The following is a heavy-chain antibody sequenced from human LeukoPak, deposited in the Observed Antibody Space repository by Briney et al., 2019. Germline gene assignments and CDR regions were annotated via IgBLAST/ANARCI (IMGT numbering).Heavy chain of an antibody. CDR3: ARNIAAPVHFDY. V-gene: IGHV3-48*03. CDR1: GITFKNYE. D-gene: IGHD6-13*01. J-gene: IGHJ4*02. CDR2: ISDSGNTN. Sequence: WGSLRLSCVVSGITFKNYEMNWVRQAPGKGLEWISYISDSGNTNYYADSVKGRFTISRDNAKNSLFLQMNSLGAEDTGLYYCARNIAAPVHFDYWGQGTLVTASS.